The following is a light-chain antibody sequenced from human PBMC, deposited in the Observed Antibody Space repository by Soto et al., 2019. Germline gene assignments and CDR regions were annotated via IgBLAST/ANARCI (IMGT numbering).Light chain of an antibody. CDR3: QQYSTSSRT. CDR1: QTITYS. Sequence: DIQMSQSPSTLSASVGDRVTITCRASQTITYSLAWYQQKPGKAPKLLINDASSLERGVPSRFSGSGSGTEFTLTISSLQPDDFSTYYCQQYSTSSRTFGQGTNVEIK. J-gene: IGKJ1*01. CDR2: DAS. V-gene: IGKV1-5*01.